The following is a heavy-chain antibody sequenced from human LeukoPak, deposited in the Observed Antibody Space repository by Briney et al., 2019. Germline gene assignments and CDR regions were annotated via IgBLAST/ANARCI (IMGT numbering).Heavy chain of an antibody. CDR2: ISAYNGNT. CDR1: GYIFTSYG. J-gene: IGHJ3*02. CDR3: ARNPWDTAMGNAFDI. V-gene: IGHV1-18*01. Sequence: ASVKVSCKAYGYIFTSYGISWVRQAPGQGLEWMGWISAYNGNTNYAQKLQGRVTMTTDTSTSTAYMELRSLRSDDTAVYYCARNPWDTAMGNAFDIWGQGTMVTVSS. D-gene: IGHD5-18*01.